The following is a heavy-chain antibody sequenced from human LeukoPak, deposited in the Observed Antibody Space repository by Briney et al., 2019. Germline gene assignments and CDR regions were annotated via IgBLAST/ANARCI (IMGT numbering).Heavy chain of an antibody. Sequence: GGSLRLSCAASGFTFSSYAMHWVRQAPGKGLEWVAVISYDGSNKYYADSVKGRFTISRDNSKNTLYLQMNSLRAEDTAVYYCARECDYGDPYYFDYWGQGTLVTVSS. J-gene: IGHJ4*02. D-gene: IGHD4-17*01. V-gene: IGHV3-30*04. CDR1: GFTFSSYA. CDR3: ARECDYGDPYYFDY. CDR2: ISYDGSNK.